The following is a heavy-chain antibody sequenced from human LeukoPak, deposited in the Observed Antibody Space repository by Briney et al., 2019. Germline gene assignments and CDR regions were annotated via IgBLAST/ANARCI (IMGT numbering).Heavy chain of an antibody. Sequence: ASVKVSCKASGGTFSSYAISWVRQAPGQGLEWMGGIIPIFGTANYAQKFQGRVTITADESTSTAYMELSSLRSEDTAVYYCATAPDIVATITFPFDYWGQGTLVTVSS. V-gene: IGHV1-69*13. J-gene: IGHJ4*02. CDR2: IIPIFGTA. D-gene: IGHD5-12*01. CDR1: GGTFSSYA. CDR3: ATAPDIVATITFPFDY.